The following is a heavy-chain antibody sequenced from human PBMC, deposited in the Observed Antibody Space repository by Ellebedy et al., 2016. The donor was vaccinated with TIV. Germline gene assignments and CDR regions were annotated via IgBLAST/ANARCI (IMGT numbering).Heavy chain of an antibody. V-gene: IGHV1-2*02. J-gene: IGHJ4*02. Sequence: ASVKVSXKASGYTFTGYYMHWVRQAPGQGLEWMGWINPNSGGTNYAQKFQGRVTMTRDTSISTAYMELSRLRSDDTAVYYCARGNYGDYVYDYWGQGTLVTVSS. CDR3: ARGNYGDYVYDY. CDR2: INPNSGGT. D-gene: IGHD4-17*01. CDR1: GYTFTGYY.